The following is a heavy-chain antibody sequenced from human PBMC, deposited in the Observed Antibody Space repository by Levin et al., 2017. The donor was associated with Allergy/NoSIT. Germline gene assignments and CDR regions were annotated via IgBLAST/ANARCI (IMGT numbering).Heavy chain of an antibody. CDR1: GFTFSSYG. D-gene: IGHD3-22*01. CDR3: AKITYYYDSSGTVGDY. V-gene: IGHV3-30*18. J-gene: IGHJ4*02. CDR2: ISYDGSNK. Sequence: GESLKISCAASGFTFSSYGMHWVRQAPGKGLEWVAVISYDGSNKYYADSVKGRFTISRDNSKNTLYLQMNSLRAEDTAVYYCAKITYYYDSSGTVGDYWGQGTLVTVSS.